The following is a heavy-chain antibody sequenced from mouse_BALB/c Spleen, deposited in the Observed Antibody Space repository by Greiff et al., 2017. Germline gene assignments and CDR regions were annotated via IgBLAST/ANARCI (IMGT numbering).Heavy chain of an antibody. CDR1: GFTFSDYY. J-gene: IGHJ3*01. V-gene: IGHV5-4*02. CDR3: ARESLLRSAWFAY. Sequence: DVMLVESGGGLVKPGGSLKLSCAASGFTFSDYYMYWVRQTPEKRLEWVATISDGGSYTYYPDSVKGRFTISRDNAKNNLYLQMSSLKSEDTAMYYCARESLLRSAWFAYWGQGTLVTVSA. CDR2: ISDGGSYT. D-gene: IGHD1-2*01.